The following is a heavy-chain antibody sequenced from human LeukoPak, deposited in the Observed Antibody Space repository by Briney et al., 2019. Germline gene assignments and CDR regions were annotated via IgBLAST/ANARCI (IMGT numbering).Heavy chain of an antibody. Sequence: PSETLSLTCTVSGGSISSYYWSWIRQPPGKGLEWIGYIYYSGSTNYNPSLKSRVTISVDTSKNQFSLKLSSVTAADTAVNYCAKMDIVATIYWFDPWGQGTLVTVSS. V-gene: IGHV4-59*01. J-gene: IGHJ5*02. CDR2: IYYSGST. CDR1: GGSISSYY. CDR3: AKMDIVATIYWFDP. D-gene: IGHD5-12*01.